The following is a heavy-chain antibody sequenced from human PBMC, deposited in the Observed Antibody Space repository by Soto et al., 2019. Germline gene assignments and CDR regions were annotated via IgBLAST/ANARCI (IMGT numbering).Heavy chain of an antibody. D-gene: IGHD5-12*01. CDR1: GDSIINGYY. CDR3: ARGRDGYNQGWFDP. Sequence: PSETLSLTCSVSGDSIINGYYWSWIRQPAGKGLEWIGRIYTSGSTNYNPSLKSRVTMSADTSKNQFSLKLSSVTAADTAVYYCARGRDGYNQGWFDPWGQGTLVTVSS. J-gene: IGHJ5*02. V-gene: IGHV4-4*07. CDR2: IYTSGST.